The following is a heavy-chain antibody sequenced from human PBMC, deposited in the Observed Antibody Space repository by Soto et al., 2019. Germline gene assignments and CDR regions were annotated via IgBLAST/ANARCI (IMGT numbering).Heavy chain of an antibody. V-gene: IGHV4-59*01. CDR1: GGSISSYY. CDR2: IYYSGST. CDR3: ARVSPPDLNVDTAMVNRPVAFDI. J-gene: IGHJ3*02. Sequence: SETLSLTCTVSGGSISSYYWSWIRQPPGKGLEWIGYIYYSGSTNYNPSLKSRVTISVDTSKNQFSLKLSSVTAADTAVYYCARVSPPDLNVDTAMVNRPVAFDIWGQGTMVTVSS. D-gene: IGHD5-18*01.